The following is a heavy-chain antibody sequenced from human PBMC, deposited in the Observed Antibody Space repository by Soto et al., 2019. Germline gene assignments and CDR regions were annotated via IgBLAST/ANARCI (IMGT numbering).Heavy chain of an antibody. CDR3: ARSSGSYGAFDI. D-gene: IGHD1-26*01. CDR2: IYSSGTT. J-gene: IGHJ3*02. CDR1: GGSMINYY. Sequence: PSQTLSLTCTVSGGSMINYYWTWILQPPGKRLAWIGEIYSSGTTNYNPSLKSRVTISVDKSKNQFSLKLSSVTAADTAVYYCARSSGSYGAFDIWGQGTMVTVSS. V-gene: IGHV4-59*12.